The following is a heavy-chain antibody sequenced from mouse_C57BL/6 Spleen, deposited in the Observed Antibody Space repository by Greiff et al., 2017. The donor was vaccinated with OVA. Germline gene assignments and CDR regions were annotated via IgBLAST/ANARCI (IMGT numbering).Heavy chain of an antibody. J-gene: IGHJ1*03. D-gene: IGHD2-4*01. Sequence: QVHVKQPGAELVMPGASVKLSCKASGYTFTSYWMHWVKQRPGQGLEWIGEIDPSDSYTNYNQKFKGKSTLTVDKSSSTAYMQLSSLTSEDSAVYYCARRGYDYGAWYFDFWGTGTTVTVSS. CDR2: IDPSDSYT. V-gene: IGHV1-69*01. CDR1: GYTFTSYW. CDR3: ARRGYDYGAWYFDF.